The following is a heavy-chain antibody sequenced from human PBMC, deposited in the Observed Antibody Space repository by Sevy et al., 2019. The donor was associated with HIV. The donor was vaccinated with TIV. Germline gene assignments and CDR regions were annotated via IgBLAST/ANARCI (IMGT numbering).Heavy chain of an antibody. Sequence: GGSLRLSCAASGFTFSGYAMSWVRQAPGKGLEWVLSVSGSGARTYYAASVKGQFTISRDNSKNTPYLQMSSLRVADRAIYYCAKNPAVGSYYYMDVWGKGTTVTVSS. CDR1: GFTFSGYA. V-gene: IGHV3-23*01. J-gene: IGHJ6*03. CDR3: AKNPAVGSYYYMDV. CDR2: VSGSGART. D-gene: IGHD1-26*01.